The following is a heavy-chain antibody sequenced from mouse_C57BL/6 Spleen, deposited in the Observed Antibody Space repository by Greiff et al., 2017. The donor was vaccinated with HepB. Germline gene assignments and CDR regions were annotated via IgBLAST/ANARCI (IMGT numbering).Heavy chain of an antibody. D-gene: IGHD1-1*01. CDR2: IWSGGST. CDR3: ATNYYGSSYGYFDV. V-gene: IGHV2-2*01. Sequence: VKLMESGPGLVQPSQSLSITCTVSGFSLTSYGVHWVRQSPGKGLEWLGVIWSGGSTDYNAAFISRLSISKDNSKSQVFFKMNSLQADDTAIYYCATNYYGSSYGYFDVWGTGTTVTVSS. J-gene: IGHJ1*03. CDR1: GFSLTSYG.